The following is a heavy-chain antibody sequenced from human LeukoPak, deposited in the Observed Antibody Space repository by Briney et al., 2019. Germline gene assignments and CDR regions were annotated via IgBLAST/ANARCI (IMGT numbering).Heavy chain of an antibody. CDR2: INPSGGST. V-gene: IGHV1-46*01. CDR3: ARQKAAAGHFDY. Sequence: ASVKVSCKASGYTFTSYYMHWVRQAPGQGLEWMGIINPSGGSTSYAQKFQGRVTMTRDMSTSTVYMDLSRLRYDDTAVYYCARQKAAAGHFDYWGQGTLVTVSS. D-gene: IGHD6-13*01. CDR1: GYTFTSYY. J-gene: IGHJ4*02.